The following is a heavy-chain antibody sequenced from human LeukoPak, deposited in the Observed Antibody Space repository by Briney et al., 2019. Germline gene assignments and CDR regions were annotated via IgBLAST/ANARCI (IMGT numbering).Heavy chain of an antibody. Sequence: ASVKDSCQTSGYTFSDFYLNWVRQAPGQGLEWMGWINPYSGALISAQSLQGRLTMTWDTSTGTAYMELTRLTSDDTAVYYCATPTVTHTRDPWGPGTLVTVSS. V-gene: IGHV1-2*02. J-gene: IGHJ5*02. CDR3: ATPTVTHTRDP. CDR2: INPYSGAL. D-gene: IGHD1-1*01. CDR1: GYTFSDFY.